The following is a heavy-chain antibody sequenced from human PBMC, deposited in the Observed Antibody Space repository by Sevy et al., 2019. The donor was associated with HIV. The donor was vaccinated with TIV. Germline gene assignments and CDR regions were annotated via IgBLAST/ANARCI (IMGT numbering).Heavy chain of an antibody. V-gene: IGHV3-23*01. CDR3: AKRSRSPVAMFAPFDY. D-gene: IGHD2-2*01. CDR1: GFTFNNFA. J-gene: IGHJ4*02. Sequence: GGSLRLSCAASGFTFNNFAMSWVRRAPEKGLEWVSTIAPSGDSTYYADSVKGRFTISRDNSKNTLYLQMNSLRAEDTAVYYCAKRSRSPVAMFAPFDYWGQGTRVTVSS. CDR2: IAPSGDST.